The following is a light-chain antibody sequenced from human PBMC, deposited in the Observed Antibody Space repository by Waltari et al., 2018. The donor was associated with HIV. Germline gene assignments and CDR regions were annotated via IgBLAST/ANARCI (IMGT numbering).Light chain of an antibody. CDR2: YDN. J-gene: IGLJ3*02. CDR1: NIGINR. Sequence: SYVLTQPPSVSVAPGKTANITCGGNNIGINRVNWYPQKPGQAPLLVIAYDNDRPPGIPQRLSCSNSWNTATLTISRVEAGDEADYYCQVWDSISDHVVFGGGTKLTVL. V-gene: IGLV3-21*01. CDR3: QVWDSISDHVV.